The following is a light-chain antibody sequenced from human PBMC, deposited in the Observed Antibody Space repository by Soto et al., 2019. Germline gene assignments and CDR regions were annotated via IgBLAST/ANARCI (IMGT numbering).Light chain of an antibody. V-gene: IGKV1-33*01. Sequence: DIHMTQSPSSLSPSVGNRFTITCQASQDIRENLNWYQQKQGKAPKLLIYDASNLETGVPSRLSGSGYGTDFTFTISSMKNEDIETYYCQQYDNLPLTFGGGTKVDIK. CDR1: QDIREN. CDR3: QQYDNLPLT. J-gene: IGKJ4*01. CDR2: DAS.